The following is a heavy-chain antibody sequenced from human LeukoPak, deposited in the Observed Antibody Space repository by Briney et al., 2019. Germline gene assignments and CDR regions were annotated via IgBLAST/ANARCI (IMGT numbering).Heavy chain of an antibody. J-gene: IGHJ4*02. CDR2: ISGSGGST. V-gene: IGHV3-23*01. Sequence: GGSLRLSCAASGFTFSSYTMNWVRQAPGKGLEWVSGISGSGGSTYYADSVKGRFTISRDNSKNTLYLEMNSLRAEDTAVYYCANDDGDYWGQGTLVTVSS. D-gene: IGHD5-24*01. CDR1: GFTFSSYT. CDR3: ANDDGDY.